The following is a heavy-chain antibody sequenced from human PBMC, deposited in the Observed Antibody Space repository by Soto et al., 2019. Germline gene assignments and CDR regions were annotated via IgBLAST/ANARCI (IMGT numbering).Heavy chain of an antibody. D-gene: IGHD2-2*01. V-gene: IGHV4-34*01. CDR3: ARGGDCSSTSCYYYGMDV. J-gene: IGHJ6*02. Sequence: PSETLSLTCAVYGGSFSGYYWSWIRQPPGKGLEWIGEINHSGSTNYNPSLKSRVTISVDTSKNQFSLKLSSVTAADTAVYYCARGGDCSSTSCYYYGMDVWGQGTTVTVSS. CDR1: GGSFSGYY. CDR2: INHSGST.